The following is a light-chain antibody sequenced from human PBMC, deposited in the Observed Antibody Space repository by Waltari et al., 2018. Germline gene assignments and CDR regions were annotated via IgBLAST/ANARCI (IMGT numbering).Light chain of an antibody. CDR1: SPNIASNT. CDR2: SNN. V-gene: IGLV1-44*01. Sequence: QTVLTQPPSASATPGQRVTISCSGSSPNIASNTVNWYQQLPGTAPKLLIYSNNQRPSGVPDRFSGSKSGTSASLAISGLQSEDEADYYCAAWDDSLNGPVFGGGTKLTVL. CDR3: AAWDDSLNGPV. J-gene: IGLJ2*01.